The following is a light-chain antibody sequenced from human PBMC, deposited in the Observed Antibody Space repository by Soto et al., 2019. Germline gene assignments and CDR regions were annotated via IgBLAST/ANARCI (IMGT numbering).Light chain of an antibody. Sequence: DIQMTQSPVSLSASVGDRVTITCRARQTISRNLKWYQQKPGKAPKLLIFAASGLQSGVPLRFSGSGSGTDFTLTISSMQPEDFATYYCQQSYDTPLTFGGGTKVEIK. J-gene: IGKJ4*01. CDR2: AAS. CDR1: QTISRN. CDR3: QQSYDTPLT. V-gene: IGKV1-39*01.